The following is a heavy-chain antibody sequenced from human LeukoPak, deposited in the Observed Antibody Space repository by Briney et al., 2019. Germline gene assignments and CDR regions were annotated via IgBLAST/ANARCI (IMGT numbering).Heavy chain of an antibody. V-gene: IGHV4-31*03. D-gene: IGHD3-10*01. CDR2: IYYSGST. J-gene: IGHJ6*02. CDR3: ARDKTYGSGSYYYYYGMDV. Sequence: SQTLSLTCTVSGGSISSGGYYWSWIRQHPGKGLEWIGYIYYSGSTYYNPSLKSRVTISVDTCKNQFSLKLSSVTAADTAVYYCARDKTYGSGSYYYYYGMDVWGQGTTVTVSS. CDR1: GGSISSGGYY.